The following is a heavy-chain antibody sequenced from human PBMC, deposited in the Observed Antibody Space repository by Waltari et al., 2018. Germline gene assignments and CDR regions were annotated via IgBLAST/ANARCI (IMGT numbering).Heavy chain of an antibody. J-gene: IGHJ4*02. Sequence: QVQLVESGGGVVQPGGSLRLSCAASGFTFSSYGMHWVRQAPGKGLEWVAFIRYDGSNKYYADSVKGRFTISRDNSKNTLYLQMNSLRAEDTAVYYCAKDLGGRSGADYWGQGTLVTVSS. V-gene: IGHV3-30*02. CDR1: GFTFSSYG. D-gene: IGHD2-15*01. CDR3: AKDLGGRSGADY. CDR2: IRYDGSNK.